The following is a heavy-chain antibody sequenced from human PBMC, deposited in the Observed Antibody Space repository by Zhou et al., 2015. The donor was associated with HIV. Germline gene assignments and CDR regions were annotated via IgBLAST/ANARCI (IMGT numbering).Heavy chain of an antibody. CDR1: EGTFGSYG. CDR3: AREGWGSWYFDL. D-gene: IGHD7-27*01. J-gene: IGHJ2*01. CDR2: IIPVFGTP. V-gene: IGHV1-69*01. Sequence: QVQLVQSGAEVKKPGSSVKVSCKLSEGTFGSYGISWVRQAPGHGLEWMGGIIPVFGTPNYAQKFQGRVTITADESTSTAYMELSSLRFEDTAVYYCAREGWGSWYFDLWGRGTLVSVSS.